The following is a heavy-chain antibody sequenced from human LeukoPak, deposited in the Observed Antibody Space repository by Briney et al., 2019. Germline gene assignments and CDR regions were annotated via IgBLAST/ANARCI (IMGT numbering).Heavy chain of an antibody. D-gene: IGHD6-13*01. CDR2: IKQDGSEK. CDR1: GFTFSSYW. CDR3: ASRGWSITAATKPTKVDY. Sequence: GGSLRLPCAASGFTFSSYWMSWVRQAPGKGLEWVANIKQDGSEKYYVDSVKGRFTISRDKAKNSLYLQMNSLRAEDTAVYYCASRGWSITAATKPTKVDYWGQGTLVTVSS. J-gene: IGHJ4*02. V-gene: IGHV3-7*01.